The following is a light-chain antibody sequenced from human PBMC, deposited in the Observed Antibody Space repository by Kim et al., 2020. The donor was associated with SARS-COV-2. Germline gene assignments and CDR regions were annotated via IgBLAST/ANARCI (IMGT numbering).Light chain of an antibody. CDR2: QDN. V-gene: IGLV3-1*01. CDR3: QAWDSSTAVV. Sequence: SYELTQPPSVSVSPGQTARITCSGDKLGDKYVCWYQQKPGQSPVLVIYQDNERPSGIPERFSGSNSGNTATLTISGTQALDEADYFCQAWDSSTAVVFGGGTQLTVL. J-gene: IGLJ2*01. CDR1: KLGDKY.